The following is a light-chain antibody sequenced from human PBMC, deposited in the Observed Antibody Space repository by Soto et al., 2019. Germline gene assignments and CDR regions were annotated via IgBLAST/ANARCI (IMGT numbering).Light chain of an antibody. CDR2: YAS. CDR1: HNIGNN. V-gene: IGKV3-15*01. Sequence: VVLTQSPATLSVSPGETATFSCRASHNIGNNLAWYQHKPGQAPRLLISYASSGATGIPGRFSGSGSGTEFALTISSLQSEDSAVYYCQQRSNWLYTFGQGTKLEIK. J-gene: IGKJ2*01. CDR3: QQRSNWLYT.